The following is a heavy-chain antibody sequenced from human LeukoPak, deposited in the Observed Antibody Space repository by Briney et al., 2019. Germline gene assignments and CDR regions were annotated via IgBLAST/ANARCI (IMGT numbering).Heavy chain of an antibody. D-gene: IGHD3-22*01. CDR1: GGSISSYY. CDR2: IYYSGST. J-gene: IGHJ5*02. CDR3: AREAYDSSGNWFDP. V-gene: IGHV4-59*01. Sequence: PSETLSLTCTVSGGSISSYYWSWIRQPPGKGLEWSGYIYYSGSTNYNPSLKSRVTISVDTSKNQFSLKLSSVTAADTAVYYCAREAYDSSGNWFDPWGQGTLVTVSS.